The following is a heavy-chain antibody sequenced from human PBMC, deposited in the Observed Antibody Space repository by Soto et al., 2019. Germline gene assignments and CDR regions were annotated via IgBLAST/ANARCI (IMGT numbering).Heavy chain of an antibody. V-gene: IGHV3-21*01. CDR1: GFIFSRYS. D-gene: IGHD3-22*01. CDR2: IGTSGSYI. J-gene: IGHJ4*02. CDR3: ARDDYPYYDDSSGYHFDY. Sequence: GGSLRLSCAVSGFIFSRYSMNWVRQAPGKGLEWVSSIGTSGSYIYDTDSVKGRFTISRDNTKDSLYLQMNSLRAEDTAVYYCARDDYPYYDDSSGYHFDYWGQGALVTVSS.